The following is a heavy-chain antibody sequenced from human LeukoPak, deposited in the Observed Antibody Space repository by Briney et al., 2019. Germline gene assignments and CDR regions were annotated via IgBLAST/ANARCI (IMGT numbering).Heavy chain of an antibody. V-gene: IGHV3-20*04. J-gene: IGHJ5*02. D-gene: IGHD3-10*01. Sequence: PGGSLRLSCTVSGFTVSSNSMSWVRQAPGKGLEWVSGINWNGGSTGYADSVKGRFTISRDNAKNSLYLQMNSLRAEDTAVYYCARESGITMLRGAHTPWGQGILVTVSS. CDR3: ARESGITMLRGAHTP. CDR2: INWNGGST. CDR1: GFTVSSNS.